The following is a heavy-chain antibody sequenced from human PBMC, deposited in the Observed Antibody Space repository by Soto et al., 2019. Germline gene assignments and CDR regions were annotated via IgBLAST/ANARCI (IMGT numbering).Heavy chain of an antibody. D-gene: IGHD5-18*01. Sequence: PGGSPRLSCAPSGFTFSRYWMHWVPQAPGKGLVWVSRINSDGSSTSYADSVKGRFTISRDNAKNTLYLQMNSLRAEDTAVYYCAREGDTAMVPYFDYWGQGT. CDR3: AREGDTAMVPYFDY. J-gene: IGHJ4*02. CDR2: INSDGSST. V-gene: IGHV3-74*01. CDR1: GFTFSRYW.